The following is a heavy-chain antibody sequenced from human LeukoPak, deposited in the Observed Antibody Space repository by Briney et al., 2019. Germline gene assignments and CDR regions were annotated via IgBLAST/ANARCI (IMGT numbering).Heavy chain of an antibody. D-gene: IGHD5-12*01. J-gene: IGHJ6*03. Sequence: GESLKISCKGSGYSFTSYWIGWVRQMPGKGLEWMGIIYPGDSDTRYSPSFQGQVTISADKSISTAYLQWSSLKASDTAMYYCARHLPVVAYSGYDSYYYYYMDVWGKGTTVTISS. V-gene: IGHV5-51*01. CDR3: ARHLPVVAYSGYDSYYYYYMDV. CDR2: IYPGDSDT. CDR1: GYSFTSYW.